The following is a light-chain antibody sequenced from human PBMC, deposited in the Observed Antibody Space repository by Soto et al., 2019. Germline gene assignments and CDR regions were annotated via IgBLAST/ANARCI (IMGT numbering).Light chain of an antibody. CDR2: SSS. J-gene: IGKJ4*01. CDR1: QSLSSDF. CDR3: QQYGRSPRT. V-gene: IGKV3-20*01. Sequence: ELVLTQSPGTLSLSPGERAILSCRASQSLSSDFLAWYQQKPGQAPRLLIYSSSNRPTGIPDRFSGSGSGTDFTLTISRLEPADFAVYYCQQYGRSPRTFGGGTKVEIK.